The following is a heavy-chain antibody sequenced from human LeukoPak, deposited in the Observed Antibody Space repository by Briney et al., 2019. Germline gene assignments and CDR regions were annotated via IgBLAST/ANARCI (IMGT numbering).Heavy chain of an antibody. J-gene: IGHJ4*02. V-gene: IGHV4-31*03. CDR2: IYYSGST. CDR1: GGSISSGGYY. D-gene: IGHD3-10*01. CDR3: AVQDYYGSGSHAQDY. Sequence: PSETLSLTCTVSGGSISSGGYYWSWIRQHPGKGLEWIGYIYYSGSTYYNPSLKCRVTISVDTSKNQFSLKLSSVTAADTAVYYCAVQDYYGSGSHAQDYWGQGTLVTVSS.